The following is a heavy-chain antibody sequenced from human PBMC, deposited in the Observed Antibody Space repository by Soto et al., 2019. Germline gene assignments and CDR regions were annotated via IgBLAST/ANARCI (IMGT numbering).Heavy chain of an antibody. CDR3: AIPAEGYYYGMDV. J-gene: IGHJ6*02. Sequence: ASVKVSCKASGYTFTGYYMHWVRQAPGQGLEWMGWINPNSGGTNYAQKFQGWVTMTRDTSTSTAYMELSRLRSDDTAVYYCAIPAEGYYYGMDVWGQGTTVTVSS. CDR1: GYTFTGYY. CDR2: INPNSGGT. V-gene: IGHV1-2*04. D-gene: IGHD2-2*01.